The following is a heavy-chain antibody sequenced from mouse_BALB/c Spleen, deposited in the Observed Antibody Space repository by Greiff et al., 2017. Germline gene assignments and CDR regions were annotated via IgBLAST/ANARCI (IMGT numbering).Heavy chain of an antibody. J-gene: IGHJ4*01. V-gene: IGHV3-6*02. Sequence: VQLKQSGPGLVKPSQSLSLTCSVTGYSITSGYYWNWIRQFPGNKLEWMGYISYDGSNNYNPSLKNRISITRDTSKNQFFLKLNSVTTEDTATYYCARVTMIRGAMDYWGQGTSVTVSS. CDR1: GYSITSGYY. CDR3: ARVTMIRGAMDY. D-gene: IGHD2-4*01. CDR2: ISYDGSN.